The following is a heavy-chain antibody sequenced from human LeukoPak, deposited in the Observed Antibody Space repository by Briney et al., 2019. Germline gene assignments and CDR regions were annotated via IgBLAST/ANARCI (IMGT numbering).Heavy chain of an antibody. CDR3: AKDREQLWLLGYFDY. CDR2: ISGSGGST. J-gene: IGHJ4*02. D-gene: IGHD5-18*01. V-gene: IGHV3-23*01. Sequence: GGSLRLSCAASGFTFSSYAMSWVRQAPGKGLEWVSAISGSGGSTYYADSVRGRFTISRDNSKKALYLQMNSLRAEDTAVYYCAKDREQLWLLGYFDYWGQGTLVTVSS. CDR1: GFTFSSYA.